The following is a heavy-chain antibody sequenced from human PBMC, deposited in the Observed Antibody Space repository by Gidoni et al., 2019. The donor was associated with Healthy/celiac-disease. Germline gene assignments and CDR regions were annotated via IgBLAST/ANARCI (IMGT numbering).Heavy chain of an antibody. Sequence: QLQLQESGPGLVKPSETLSLTCTVSGGSIRSSRYYWGWIRQPPGKGLEWIGSIYYSGSTYYNPSLKSRVTISVDTSKNQCSLKRSSVTAADTAVYYCARVFLEYDFWSGWFDPWGQGTLVTVSS. CDR1: GGSIRSSRYY. CDR2: IYYSGST. CDR3: ARVFLEYDFWSGWFDP. J-gene: IGHJ5*02. D-gene: IGHD3-3*01. V-gene: IGHV4-39*07.